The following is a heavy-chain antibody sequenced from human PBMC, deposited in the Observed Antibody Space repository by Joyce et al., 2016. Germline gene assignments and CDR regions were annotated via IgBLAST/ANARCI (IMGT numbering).Heavy chain of an antibody. CDR2: INPYSGDT. V-gene: IGHV1-2*04. D-gene: IGHD3-22*01. CDR3: ATSDNYYDSSGKDWFFDV. CDR1: GYTFIRYF. J-gene: IGHJ2*01. Sequence: QAQLVQSGAEVKKPGASVKVSCKASGYTFIRYFIHWVRQAPGQGLEWMGSINPYSGDTNYAQKFEDWATMTRDTSTSTVNMELRRLRPDDMAVYYCATSDNYYDSSGKDWFFDVWGRGTLVTVSS.